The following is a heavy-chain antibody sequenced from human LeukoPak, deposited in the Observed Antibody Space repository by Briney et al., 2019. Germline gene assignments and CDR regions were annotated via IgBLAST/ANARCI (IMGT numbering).Heavy chain of an antibody. CDR3: AGDLISGSGSLGY. V-gene: IGHV3-74*01. D-gene: IGHD3-10*01. CDR1: GFTFSSYW. CDR2: INTNGSPT. J-gene: IGHJ4*02. Sequence: GGSLRLSCAASGFTFSSYWMHWVRQAPGKGLVWVARINTNGSPTQYADSVKGRFTISRDNAKTTLYLQMNSLRDEDTAVYYCAGDLISGSGSLGYWGQGTLVTVSS.